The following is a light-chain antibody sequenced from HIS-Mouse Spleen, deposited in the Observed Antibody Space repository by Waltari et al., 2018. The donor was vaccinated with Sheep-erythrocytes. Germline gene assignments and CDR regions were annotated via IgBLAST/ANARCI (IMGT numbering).Light chain of an antibody. Sequence: DIVMTQSPLSLPVTPGEPASISCRSSQSLLHSNVYNYLDWYLQKPAQSPQLLIYLGSNRASGVPDRFSGRGSGTDFTLKISRVEAEAVGVYYCMQALQTPRTFGQGTKVEIK. J-gene: IGKJ1*01. V-gene: IGKV2-28*01. CDR2: LGS. CDR1: QSLLHSNVYNY. CDR3: MQALQTPRT.